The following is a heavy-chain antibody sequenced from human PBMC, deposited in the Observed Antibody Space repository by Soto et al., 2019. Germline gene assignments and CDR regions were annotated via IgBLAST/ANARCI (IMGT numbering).Heavy chain of an antibody. J-gene: IGHJ6*02. CDR2: IDPSDSYT. Sequence: EVQLVQSGAEVKKPGESLRISCKGSGYSFTSYWISWVRQMPGKGLEWMGRIDPSDSYTNYSPSFQGHVTISADKSISTAYLQWSSLKASDTAMYYCARNNYDFWSGETYGMDVWGQGTTVTVSS. V-gene: IGHV5-10-1*03. D-gene: IGHD3-3*01. CDR3: ARNNYDFWSGETYGMDV. CDR1: GYSFTSYW.